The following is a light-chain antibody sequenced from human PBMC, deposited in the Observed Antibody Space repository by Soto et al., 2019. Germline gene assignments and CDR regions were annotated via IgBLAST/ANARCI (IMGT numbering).Light chain of an antibody. V-gene: IGLV2-14*01. Sequence: QSVLTQPASVSGSPGQSITISCTGTSSDVGDYNYVSWYQQHPGKAPKLMIYEVSNRPSGVSYRFSGSKSGNTASLTISGLQAEDEADYYCSSYTSSSTWVFGGGTKLTVL. CDR3: SSYTSSSTWV. J-gene: IGLJ3*02. CDR1: SSDVGDYNY. CDR2: EVS.